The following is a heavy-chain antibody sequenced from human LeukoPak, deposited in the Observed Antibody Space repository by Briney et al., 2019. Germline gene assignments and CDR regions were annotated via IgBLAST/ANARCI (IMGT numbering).Heavy chain of an antibody. J-gene: IGHJ5*02. CDR1: GGSISSYY. CDR3: ARDRGSIGGWFDP. V-gene: IGHV4-59*01. CDR2: IYYSGST. D-gene: IGHD2-15*01. Sequence: PSETLSLTCTVSGGSISSYYWSWIRQPPGKGLEWIGYIYYSGSTNYNPSLKSRVTISVDTSKNQFSLKLSSVTAADTAVYYCARDRGSIGGWFDPWGQGTLVTVSS.